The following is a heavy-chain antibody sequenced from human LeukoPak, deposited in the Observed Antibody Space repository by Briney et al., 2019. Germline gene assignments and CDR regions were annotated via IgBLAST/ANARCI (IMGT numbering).Heavy chain of an antibody. D-gene: IGHD6-19*01. Sequence: GESLKISCKGSGYSFTSYWIGWLRQMPGKGLEWMGIIYPGDSDTRYSPSFQGQVTISADKSISTAYLQWSSLKASDTAMYYCARQSEYSSGWYLVDYWGQGTLVTVSS. CDR1: GYSFTSYW. J-gene: IGHJ4*02. V-gene: IGHV5-51*01. CDR3: ARQSEYSSGWYLVDY. CDR2: IYPGDSDT.